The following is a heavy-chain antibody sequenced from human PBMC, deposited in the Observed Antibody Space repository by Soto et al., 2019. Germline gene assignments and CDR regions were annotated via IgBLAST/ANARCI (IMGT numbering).Heavy chain of an antibody. CDR2: ISAYNGNT. Sequence: ASVKVSCKASGYTFTSYGISWVRQAPGQGLEWMGWISAYNGNTNYAQKLQGRVTMTTDTSTSTAYMELRSLRSDDTAVYYCARDYYGSGSYLANDAFDIWGQGTMVTVSS. D-gene: IGHD3-10*01. CDR1: GYTFTSYG. CDR3: ARDYYGSGSYLANDAFDI. V-gene: IGHV1-18*01. J-gene: IGHJ3*02.